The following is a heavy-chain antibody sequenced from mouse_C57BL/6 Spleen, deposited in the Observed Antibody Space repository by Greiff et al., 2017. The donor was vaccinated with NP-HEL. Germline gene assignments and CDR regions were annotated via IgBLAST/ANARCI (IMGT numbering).Heavy chain of an antibody. CDR2: IYPGNSDT. V-gene: IGHV1-5*01. J-gene: IGHJ2*01. CDR1: GYTFTSYW. Sequence: VQLQQSGTVLARPGASVKMSCKTSGYTFTSYWMHWVKQRPGQGLEWIGAIYPGNSDTCYNQKFKGKAKLTAVTSASTAYMELSSLTNEDSAVYYCTSAYYYGSRAFDYWGQGTTLTVSS. D-gene: IGHD1-1*01. CDR3: TSAYYYGSRAFDY.